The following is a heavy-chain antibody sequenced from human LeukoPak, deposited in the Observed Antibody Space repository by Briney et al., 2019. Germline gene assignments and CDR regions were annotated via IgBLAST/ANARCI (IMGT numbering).Heavy chain of an antibody. D-gene: IGHD3-10*01. CDR1: GYTFTSYG. CDR2: INPNTGGT. V-gene: IGHV1-2*02. J-gene: IGHJ3*01. CDR3: ARTYGHRPSDAFDF. Sequence: GASVKVSCKASGYTFTSYGISWVRQAPGQGLEWMGWINPNTGGTIIAQNFQGRVTMTRDTSISTAYMELSRLTSDDTALYYCARTYGHRPSDAFDFWGQGTMITVFS.